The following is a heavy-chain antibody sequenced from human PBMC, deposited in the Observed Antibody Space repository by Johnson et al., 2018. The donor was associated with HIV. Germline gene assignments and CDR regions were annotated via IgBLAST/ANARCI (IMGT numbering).Heavy chain of an antibody. V-gene: IGHV3-66*01. J-gene: IGHJ3*02. CDR2: IYSGGNT. CDR3: AREARIVVVEPSDAFDI. CDR1: GFTVSSNY. D-gene: IGHD3-22*01. Sequence: VYLVESGGGLVQPGGSLRLSCAASGFTVSSNYMSWVRQAPGKGLEWVSVIYSGGNTYYADSVKGRFTISRDNSKNTLSLQMNSLRVEDTAVYYCAREARIVVVEPSDAFDIWGQGTMVTVSS.